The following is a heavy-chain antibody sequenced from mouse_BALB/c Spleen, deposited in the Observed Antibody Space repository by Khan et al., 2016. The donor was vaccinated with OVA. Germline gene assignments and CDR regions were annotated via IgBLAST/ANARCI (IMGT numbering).Heavy chain of an antibody. Sequence: QVQLQQSGPELVKPGASVKMSCKASGYTFTDYVMNWVKQTNGQGLEWIGRIYPESDSTYYTENFKGQGTVTADRSSSTAYMQHSNLTSEDSAVYFCARGGWDLFACWGQGTLVTVSA. CDR3: ARGGWDLFAC. CDR1: GYTFTDYV. D-gene: IGHD4-1*01. V-gene: IGHV1-75*01. J-gene: IGHJ3*01. CDR2: IYPESDST.